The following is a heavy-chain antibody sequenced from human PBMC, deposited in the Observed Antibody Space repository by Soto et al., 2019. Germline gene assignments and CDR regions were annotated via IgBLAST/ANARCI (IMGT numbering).Heavy chain of an antibody. CDR3: AKDRGEMATIRKGYYFDY. D-gene: IGHD5-12*01. J-gene: IGHJ4*02. Sequence: GGSLRLSCAASGFTFSSYGMHWVRQAPGKGLEWVAVISYDGSNKYYADSVKGRFTISRDNSKNTLYLQMNSLRAEDTAVYYCAKDRGEMATIRKGYYFDYWGQGTLVTVSS. CDR1: GFTFSSYG. CDR2: ISYDGSNK. V-gene: IGHV3-30*18.